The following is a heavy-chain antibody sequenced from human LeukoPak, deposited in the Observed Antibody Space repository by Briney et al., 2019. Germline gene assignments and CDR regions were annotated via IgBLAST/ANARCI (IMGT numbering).Heavy chain of an antibody. V-gene: IGHV3-23*01. CDR2: ISGSGDTT. CDR3: AKESPHFDY. J-gene: IGHJ4*02. Sequence: GGSLRLSCAASGFTFTSYAMSWVRQAPGKGLAWVSTISGSGDTTYYADSVKGRFTISRDNSKNTLYLQMDSLRAEDTAIYYCAKESPHFDYWGQGTLVTVSS. CDR1: GFTFTSYA.